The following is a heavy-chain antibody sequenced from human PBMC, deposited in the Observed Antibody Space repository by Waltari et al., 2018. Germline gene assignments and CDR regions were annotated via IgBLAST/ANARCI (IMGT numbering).Heavy chain of an antibody. V-gene: IGHV3-21*01. CDR1: GFTIRSYS. CDR2: ITSSSSYI. D-gene: IGHD3-10*01. J-gene: IGHJ4*02. CDR3: ARDPLHYYGSGSLYYFDY. Sequence: EVQLVESGGGLVKPGGSLRLSCAASGFTIRSYSMNWVRQAPGKGLEWVSCITSSSSYIYYTDSVKGRFTISRDNAKNSLYLQMNSLRAEDTAVYYCARDPLHYYGSGSLYYFDYWDQGTLVTVSS.